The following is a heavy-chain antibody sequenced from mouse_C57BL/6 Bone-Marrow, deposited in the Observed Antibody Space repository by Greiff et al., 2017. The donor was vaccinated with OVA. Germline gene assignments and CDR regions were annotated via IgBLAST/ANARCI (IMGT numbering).Heavy chain of an antibody. J-gene: IGHJ1*03. CDR2: IYPRSGNT. Sequence: QVQLKQSGAELARPGASVKLSCKASGYTFTSYGISWVKQRTGQGLEWIGEIYPRSGNTYYNEKFKGKATLTADKSSSTAYMELRSLTSEDSAVYFGARESYDGYYRWYFDVWGTGTTVTVSS. CDR1: GYTFTSYG. CDR3: ARESYDGYYRWYFDV. V-gene: IGHV1-81*01. D-gene: IGHD2-3*01.